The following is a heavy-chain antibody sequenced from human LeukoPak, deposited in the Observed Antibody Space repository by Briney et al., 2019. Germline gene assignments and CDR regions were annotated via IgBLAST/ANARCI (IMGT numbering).Heavy chain of an antibody. CDR3: ARDLSYNWNDSGRFDY. J-gene: IGHJ4*02. Sequence: GGSLRLSCAASGFTFSSYWMSWVRQAPGKGLEWVANIKKGGSEKYYVDSVKGRFTISRDNAKNSLYMQMNSLRAEDTAVYYCARDLSYNWNDSGRFDYWGQGTLVTVSS. V-gene: IGHV3-7*01. CDR2: IKKGGSEK. CDR1: GFTFSSYW. D-gene: IGHD1-1*01.